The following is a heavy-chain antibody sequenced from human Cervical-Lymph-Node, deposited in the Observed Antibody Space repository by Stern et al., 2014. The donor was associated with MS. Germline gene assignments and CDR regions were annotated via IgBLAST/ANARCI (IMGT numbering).Heavy chain of an antibody. D-gene: IGHD3-16*02. J-gene: IGHJ4*02. V-gene: IGHV4-59*01. CDR1: SGFIGNNY. CDR3: ARAGPYDYIWGNFRHRAFYFDS. Sequence: QVQLQESGPGLVQPSETLSLMCSVSSGFIGNNYWSWIRQPPGKGLEWIGHLYYSGSNYYNPSLRSRFTISLDTSKNQLSMSLSSVTAADTAVYYCARAGPYDYIWGNFRHRAFYFDSWGQGALVTVSS. CDR2: LYYSGSN.